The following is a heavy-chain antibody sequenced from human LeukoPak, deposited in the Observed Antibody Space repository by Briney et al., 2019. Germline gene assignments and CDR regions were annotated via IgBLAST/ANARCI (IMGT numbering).Heavy chain of an antibody. V-gene: IGHV5-51*01. CDR2: IYPGDSDT. J-gene: IGHJ4*02. CDR3: ARPTRYCSSTSCPYDY. CDR1: GYSFTSYW. D-gene: IGHD2-2*01. Sequence: GESLKISCKGSGYSFTSYWIGWVRQMPGKGLEWMGIIYPGDSDTRYNPSFQGQVTISADKSISTAYLQWSSLKASDTAMYYCARPTRYCSSTSCPYDYWGQGTLVTVPS.